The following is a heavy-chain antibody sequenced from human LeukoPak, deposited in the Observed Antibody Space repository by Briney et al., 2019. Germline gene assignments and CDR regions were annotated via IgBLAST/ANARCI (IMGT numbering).Heavy chain of an antibody. Sequence: PGGSLRLSCAASGFTFSSYSMNWVRQAPGKGLEWVSVLYSDGRTYYAASLKRRFTISRDTSKHTLYLQVNSLRAEDTAVYYCARGGGYYPIDYWGQGTLVTVSS. CDR1: GFTFSSYS. D-gene: IGHD2-15*01. CDR2: LYSDGRT. CDR3: ARGGGYYPIDY. V-gene: IGHV3-53*01. J-gene: IGHJ4*02.